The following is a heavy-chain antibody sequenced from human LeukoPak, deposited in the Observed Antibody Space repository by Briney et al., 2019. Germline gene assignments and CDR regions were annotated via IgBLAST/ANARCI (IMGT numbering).Heavy chain of an antibody. CDR2: INPNSGGT. Sequence: VSVKVSCKASGYTFTGYYMHWVRQAPGQGLEWMGWINPNSGGTNYAQKFQGRVTMTRDTSISTAYMELSRLRSDDTAVYYCARGYYDSSGYYYFDYWGQGTLVTVSS. V-gene: IGHV1-2*02. CDR3: ARGYYDSSGYYYFDY. CDR1: GYTFTGYY. J-gene: IGHJ4*02. D-gene: IGHD3-22*01.